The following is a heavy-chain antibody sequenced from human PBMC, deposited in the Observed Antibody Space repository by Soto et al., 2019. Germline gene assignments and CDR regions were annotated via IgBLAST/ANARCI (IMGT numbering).Heavy chain of an antibody. D-gene: IGHD2-15*01. CDR1: GFTFSSYA. V-gene: IGHV3-30-3*01. CDR2: ISYDGSNK. CDR3: ARLVLDCSGGSCYGNFDY. J-gene: IGHJ4*02. Sequence: QVQLVESGGGVVQPGRSLRLSCAASGFTFSSYAMHWVRQAPGKGLEWVAVISYDGSNKYYADSVKGRFTISRDNSKNTLYLQMNRLRAEDTAVYYCARLVLDCSGGSCYGNFDYWGQGTLVNVSS.